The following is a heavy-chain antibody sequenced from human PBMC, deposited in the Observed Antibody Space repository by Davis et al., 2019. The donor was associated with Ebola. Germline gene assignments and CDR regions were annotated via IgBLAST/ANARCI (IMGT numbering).Heavy chain of an antibody. CDR3: AREVAARLDP. J-gene: IGHJ5*02. CDR2: INHSGST. V-gene: IGHV4-34*01. CDR1: GGSFSGYY. Sequence: PGGSLRLSCAVYGGSFSGYYWSWIRQPPGKGLEWIGEINHSGSTNYNPSLKSRVTISVDTSKNQFSLKLSSVTAADTAVYYCAREVAARLDPWGQGTLVTVSS. D-gene: IGHD6-6*01.